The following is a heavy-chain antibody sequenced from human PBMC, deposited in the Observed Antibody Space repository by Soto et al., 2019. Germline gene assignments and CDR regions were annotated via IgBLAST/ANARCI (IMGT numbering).Heavy chain of an antibody. V-gene: IGHV4-30-2*01. CDR3: ARGWGGMAPAGTGGWCDP. CDR2: IDHSGST. Sequence: QLQLQESGSGLVKPSQTLSLTCAVSGGSISSGGYSWSWIRQPPGKGLEWIGYIDHSGSTYYNPSLKSRVTRSVDRSKNEFSLKLSSVAAADTAVYYCARGWGGMAPAGTGGWCDPWGQGTLVTVSS. CDR1: GGSISSGGYS. D-gene: IGHD6-13*01. J-gene: IGHJ5*02.